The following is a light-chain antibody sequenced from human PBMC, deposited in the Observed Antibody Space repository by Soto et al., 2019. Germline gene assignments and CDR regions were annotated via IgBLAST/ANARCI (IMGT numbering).Light chain of an antibody. J-gene: IGKJ4*01. CDR2: GAS. CDR3: QQYIRWPLT. CDR1: QSVSSN. V-gene: IGKV3-15*01. Sequence: EIVMTQSPATLSVSPWERATLSCRASQSVSSNLAWYQQKPGQAPSLLIYGASTRATGTPARFSGSGSGTEFTLTITSLHSEDFAVYYCQQYIRWPLTFGGGTKVEIK.